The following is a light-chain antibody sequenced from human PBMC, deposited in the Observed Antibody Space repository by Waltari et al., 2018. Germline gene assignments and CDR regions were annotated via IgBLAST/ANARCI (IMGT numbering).Light chain of an antibody. CDR3: CSYAGSSTFYV. Sequence: QSALPQPASVSGSPGQSITLSCTGTSSDVGSYHLVSWYQQYPGKAPKLMIYEGSKRPSGVSNRFSGSKSGNTTSLTISGLQAEDEADYYCCSYAGSSTFYVFGTGTKVTVL. CDR1: SSDVGSYHL. V-gene: IGLV2-23*01. CDR2: EGS. J-gene: IGLJ1*01.